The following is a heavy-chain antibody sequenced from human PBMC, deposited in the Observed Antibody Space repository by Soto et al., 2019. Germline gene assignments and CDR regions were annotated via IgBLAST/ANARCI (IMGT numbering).Heavy chain of an antibody. CDR3: ARDQGEMATILSDY. CDR2: ISSSSSYI. J-gene: IGHJ4*02. CDR1: GFTFSSYS. Sequence: GGSLRLSCAASGFTFSSYSMNWVRQAPGKGLEWVSSISSSSSYIYYADSVKGRFTISRDNAKNSLYLQMNSLRAEDTAVYYCARDQGEMATILSDYWGQGTLVTVSS. D-gene: IGHD5-12*01. V-gene: IGHV3-21*01.